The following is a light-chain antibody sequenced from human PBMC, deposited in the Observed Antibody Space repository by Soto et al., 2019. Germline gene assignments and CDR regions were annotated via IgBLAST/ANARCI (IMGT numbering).Light chain of an antibody. CDR2: AAS. CDR3: QQYNNWPPWT. CDR1: QSVSSK. V-gene: IGKV3-15*01. Sequence: EIVMTQSPATLSVSPGERATLSCRASQSVSSKVDWFQQKPGQAPRLLIYAASTRATGIPAKFSGSGSGTEFTLTISSLQSEDFAIYYCQQYNNWPPWTFGQGTKVEIK. J-gene: IGKJ1*01.